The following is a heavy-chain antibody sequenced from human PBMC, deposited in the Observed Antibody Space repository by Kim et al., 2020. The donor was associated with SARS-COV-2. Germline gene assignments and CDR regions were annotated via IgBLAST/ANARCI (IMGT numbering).Heavy chain of an antibody. J-gene: IGHJ4*02. Sequence: ASVKVSCKASGYTFTGYYMHWVRQAPGQGLEWMGRINPNSGGTNYAQKFQGRVTMTRDTSISTAYMELSRLRSDDTAVYYCARNQYYYDSSGYYKFDYWGQGTLVTVSS. CDR1: GYTFTGYY. V-gene: IGHV1-2*06. CDR2: INPNSGGT. CDR3: ARNQYYYDSSGYYKFDY. D-gene: IGHD3-22*01.